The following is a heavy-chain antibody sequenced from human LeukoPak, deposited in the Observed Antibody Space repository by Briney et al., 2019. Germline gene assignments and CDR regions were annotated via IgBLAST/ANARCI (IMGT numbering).Heavy chain of an antibody. D-gene: IGHD1-26*01. CDR3: AKLREWELPDLFDY. CDR2: ISGSGGSR. V-gene: IGHV3-23*01. Sequence: GGSLRLSCAASGFTFSTYGMSWVRQAPGKGLDWVSGISGSGGSRFYTDSVKGRFTISRDNSKNTLYLQMNSLRAEDTAVYYCAKLREWELPDLFDYWGQGTLVTVSS. CDR1: GFTFSTYG. J-gene: IGHJ4*02.